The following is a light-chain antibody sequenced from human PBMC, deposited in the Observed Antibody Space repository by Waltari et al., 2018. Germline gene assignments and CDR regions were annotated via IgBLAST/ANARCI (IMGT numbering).Light chain of an antibody. Sequence: VLTQSPGTLSLSPGERATLSCRASQSVSKYLAWCQQRPGQAPKLLNYAASTRATGIPDRFSGSGYGTDFSLTISRLEPEDFAVYYCQNHERLPATFGQGTKVEIK. V-gene: IGKV3-20*01. J-gene: IGKJ1*01. CDR2: AAS. CDR1: QSVSKY. CDR3: QNHERLPAT.